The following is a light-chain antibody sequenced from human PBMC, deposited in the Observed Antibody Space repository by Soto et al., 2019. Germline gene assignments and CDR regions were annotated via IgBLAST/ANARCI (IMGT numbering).Light chain of an antibody. V-gene: IGLV2-14*01. CDR3: VSYATGGAYV. J-gene: IGLJ1*01. CDR2: NVN. Sequence: QSVLTQPASVSESPGQSITISCTGASSDVGGYNAVSWYQQHPGKAPKLMIFNVNSRPSGASNRFSGSKSGNTASLTISGLQAEDEDDYYCVSYATGGAYVFGTGTKLTVL. CDR1: SSDVGGYNA.